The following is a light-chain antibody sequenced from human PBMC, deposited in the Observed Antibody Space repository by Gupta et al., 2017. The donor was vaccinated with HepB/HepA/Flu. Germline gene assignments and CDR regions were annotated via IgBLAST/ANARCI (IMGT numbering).Light chain of an antibody. CDR1: SSDIGAYNS. CDR3: RSYTSAMNHV. Sequence: QSALTQPASVSGSPGQALTVPCTATSSDIGAYNSVSWYQQHPGKAPKLMIYDVTNRPSGVSDRFSASKSDNTASLTISGLQPEDEADYYCRSYTSAMNHVFGTGTKVTVL. CDR2: DVT. J-gene: IGLJ1*01. V-gene: IGLV2-14*03.